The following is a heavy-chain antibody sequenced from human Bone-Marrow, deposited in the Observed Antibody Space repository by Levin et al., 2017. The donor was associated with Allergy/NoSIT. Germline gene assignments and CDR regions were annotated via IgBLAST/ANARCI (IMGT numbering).Heavy chain of an antibody. V-gene: IGHV1-2*02. J-gene: IGHJ4*02. CDR2: INPNTGDT. CDR1: GYSFSGNY. D-gene: IGHD4-17*01. Sequence: GASVKVSCKASGYSFSGNYMHWVRQAPGQGLEWMGWINPNTGDTNSAQKFQGRVTMTRDTSIGTAHMELRRLRSDDTAKYFCARELVTTMTSVFDLWGQGTLVTVSS. CDR3: ARELVTTMTSVFDL.